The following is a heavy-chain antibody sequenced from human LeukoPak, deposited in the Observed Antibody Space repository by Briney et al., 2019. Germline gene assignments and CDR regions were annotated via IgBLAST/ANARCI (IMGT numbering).Heavy chain of an antibody. Sequence: GGSLRLSCAASGFTFSSYGMHWVRQAPGKGLEWVAVISYDGSNKYYADSVKGRFTISRDNSKNTLYLQMNSLRAEDTAVYYCARAGEVPAAMHDYYYYYGMDVWGQGTTVTVSS. CDR3: ARAGEVPAAMHDYYYYYGMDV. CDR2: ISYDGSNK. CDR1: GFTFSSYG. V-gene: IGHV3-30*03. D-gene: IGHD2-2*01. J-gene: IGHJ6*02.